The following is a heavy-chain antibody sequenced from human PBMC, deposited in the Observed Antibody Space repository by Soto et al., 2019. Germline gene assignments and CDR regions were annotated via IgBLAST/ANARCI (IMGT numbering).Heavy chain of an antibody. J-gene: IGHJ4*02. Sequence: PGESLKISCAASGFTFSSYAMSWVRQAPGKGLEWVSAISGSGGSTYYADSVKGRFTISRDNSKNTLYLQMNSLRAEDTAVYYCAKDYYGSGSPDYWGQGTLVTVSS. CDR1: GFTFSSYA. CDR3: AKDYYGSGSPDY. V-gene: IGHV3-23*01. D-gene: IGHD3-10*01. CDR2: ISGSGGST.